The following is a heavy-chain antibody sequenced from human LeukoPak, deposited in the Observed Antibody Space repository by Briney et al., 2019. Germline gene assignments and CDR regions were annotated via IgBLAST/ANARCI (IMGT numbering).Heavy chain of an antibody. V-gene: IGHV3-30*07. CDR3: ARSHIAAAGGRGIDY. Sequence: GGSLRLSCAASGFTFSSYAMHWVRRAPGKGLEWVAVISYDGSNKYYADSVKGRFTISRDNSKNTLYLQMNSLRAEDTAVYYCARSHIAAAGGRGIDYWGQGTLVTVSS. CDR1: GFTFSSYA. CDR2: ISYDGSNK. D-gene: IGHD6-13*01. J-gene: IGHJ4*02.